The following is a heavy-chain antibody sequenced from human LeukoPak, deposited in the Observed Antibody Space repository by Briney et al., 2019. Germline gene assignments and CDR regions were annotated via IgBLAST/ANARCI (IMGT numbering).Heavy chain of an antibody. CDR2: INPDSGGT. D-gene: IGHD1-1*01. CDR1: GYTFTGYY. Sequence: ASVKVSCKASGYTFTGYYMHWVRQALGKGLEWRGWINPDSGGTNYAQKFQGRVTMTRDTSISTAYVELSRLRSDDTAVYYCARVRYNWNDIDAFDIWGQGTMVTVSS. V-gene: IGHV1-2*02. J-gene: IGHJ3*02. CDR3: ARVRYNWNDIDAFDI.